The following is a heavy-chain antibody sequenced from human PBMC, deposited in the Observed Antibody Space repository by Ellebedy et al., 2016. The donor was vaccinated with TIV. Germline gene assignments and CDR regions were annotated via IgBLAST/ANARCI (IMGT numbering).Heavy chain of an antibody. D-gene: IGHD6-19*01. Sequence: GESLKISCAASGFTISSYGMHWVRQAPGKGLEWVAVISYDGSNKYYADSVKGRFTITIDNSKNTLYLKMNSLKTEETAVYYCARTYSSGWSMLPYFDYWGQGTLVTVSS. J-gene: IGHJ4*02. V-gene: IGHV3-30*03. CDR3: ARTYSSGWSMLPYFDY. CDR2: ISYDGSNK. CDR1: GFTISSYG.